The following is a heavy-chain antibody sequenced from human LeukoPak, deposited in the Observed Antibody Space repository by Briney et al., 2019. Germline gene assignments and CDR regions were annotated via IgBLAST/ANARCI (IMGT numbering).Heavy chain of an antibody. D-gene: IGHD6-19*01. J-gene: IGHJ4*02. CDR1: GFTFSSYA. CDR2: ISGSGGST. Sequence: PGGSLRLSCAASGFTFSSYAMSWVRQAPGKGLEWVSAISGSGGSTYYPDSVKGRFTISRDNSKNTLYLQMNSLRAEDTAVYYCAKQRGQWLVIDYWGQGTLVTVSS. CDR3: AKQRGQWLVIDY. V-gene: IGHV3-23*01.